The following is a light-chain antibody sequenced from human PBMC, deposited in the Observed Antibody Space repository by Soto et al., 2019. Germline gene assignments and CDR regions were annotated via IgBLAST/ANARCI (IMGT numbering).Light chain of an antibody. CDR1: QSISSW. Sequence: DIQMTQSPSTLSASVGDRVTITCRASQSISSWLAWYQQKPGKAPKLLIYKASSLESGVPSRFSGSGSGTESTLTISSLQPDDFVTYYCQQYNSFPTFGQGIKVEIK. J-gene: IGKJ1*01. V-gene: IGKV1-5*03. CDR2: KAS. CDR3: QQYNSFPT.